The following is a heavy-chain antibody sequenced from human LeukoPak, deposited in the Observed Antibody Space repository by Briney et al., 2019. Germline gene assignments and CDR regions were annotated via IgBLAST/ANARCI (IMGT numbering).Heavy chain of an antibody. J-gene: IGHJ4*02. Sequence: SETLSLTCTVSGGSISSYYWSWIRQPPGKGLEWIGYIYYSGSTNYNPSLKSRVTISVDTSKNQFSLKLSSVTAADTAVYYCARVAPYYDLDYWGQGTLVTVSS. CDR3: ARVAPYYDLDY. D-gene: IGHD3-22*01. CDR1: GGSISSYY. V-gene: IGHV4-59*08. CDR2: IYYSGST.